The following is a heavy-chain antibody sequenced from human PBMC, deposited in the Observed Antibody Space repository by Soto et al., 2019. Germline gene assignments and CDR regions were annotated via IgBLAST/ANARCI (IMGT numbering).Heavy chain of an antibody. J-gene: IGHJ6*03. Sequence: QVQLVQSGAEVKKPGASVKVSCKASGYTFTSYGISWVRQAPGQGLEWMGWISAYNGNTNYAQKLQGRVTMTTDTSTSTAYMELRSLSSDDTAVYYCARRARPAALRYYYYYMDVWGKGTTVTVSS. V-gene: IGHV1-18*01. D-gene: IGHD2-2*01. CDR1: GYTFTSYG. CDR3: ARRARPAALRYYYYYMDV. CDR2: ISAYNGNT.